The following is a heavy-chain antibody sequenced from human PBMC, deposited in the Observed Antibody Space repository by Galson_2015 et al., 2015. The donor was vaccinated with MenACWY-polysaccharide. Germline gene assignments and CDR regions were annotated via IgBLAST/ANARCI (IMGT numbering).Heavy chain of an antibody. D-gene: IGHD1-26*01. V-gene: IGHV4-39*07. CDR3: VRALLREDYFDS. CDR2: THQSGST. CDR1: GASVSSPTYY. Sequence: LTCSVSGASVSSPTYYWGWIRQSPVQGLEWIGSTHQSGSTYYNPSLQSRVTVSVDTSKNQVSLMLSSVTAADTAVYYCVRALLREDYFDSWGRGTLVTVSS. J-gene: IGHJ4*02.